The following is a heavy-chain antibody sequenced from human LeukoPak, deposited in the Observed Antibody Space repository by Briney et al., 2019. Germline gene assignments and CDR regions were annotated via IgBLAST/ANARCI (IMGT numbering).Heavy chain of an antibody. V-gene: IGHV4-34*01. Sequence: PSETLSLTCAVYGGSFSGYYWSWIRQPPGKGLEWIGEINHSGSTNYNPSLKSRVTISVDTSKNQFSLKLSFVTAADTAVYYCAREQASSSPFDYWGQGTLVTVSS. J-gene: IGHJ4*02. D-gene: IGHD6-6*01. CDR3: AREQASSSPFDY. CDR1: GGSFSGYY. CDR2: INHSGST.